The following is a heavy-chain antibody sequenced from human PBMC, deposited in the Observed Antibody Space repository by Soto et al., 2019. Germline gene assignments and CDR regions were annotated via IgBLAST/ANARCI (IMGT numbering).Heavy chain of an antibody. CDR3: ASDWRGLDTIAAAGTLDY. CDR1: GRTFSSYA. D-gene: IGHD6-13*01. Sequence: SVKVSCKASGRTFSSYAISWVRQAPGQGLEWMGGIIPIFGTANYAQKFQGRVTITADKSTSTAYMELSSLRSEDTAVYYCASDWRGLDTIAAAGTLDYWGQGTLVTVSS. CDR2: IIPIFGTA. J-gene: IGHJ4*02. V-gene: IGHV1-69*06.